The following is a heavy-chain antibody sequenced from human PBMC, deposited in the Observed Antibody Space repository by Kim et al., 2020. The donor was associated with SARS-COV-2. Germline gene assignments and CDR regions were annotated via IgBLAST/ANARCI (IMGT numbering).Heavy chain of an antibody. Sequence: GGSLRLSCAASEFNFTDYGMHWVRQAPGKGLEWVAVIWYDGSQRYYADSVKGRFTISRDNSNNTLFLQMSSLRAEDTAVYHCARDRNGDETLDFWGLGTHVIVSS. D-gene: IGHD4-17*01. CDR3: ARDRNGDETLDF. CDR2: IWYDGSQR. J-gene: IGHJ3*01. CDR1: EFNFTDYG. V-gene: IGHV3-33*01.